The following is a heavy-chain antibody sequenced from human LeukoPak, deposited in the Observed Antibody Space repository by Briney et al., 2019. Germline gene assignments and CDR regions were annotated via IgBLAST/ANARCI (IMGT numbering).Heavy chain of an antibody. CDR2: IGGSGGST. CDR1: GFTFSSYG. D-gene: IGHD6-19*01. CDR3: AREDSSGLDY. V-gene: IGHV3-23*01. Sequence: PGGSLRLSCAASGFTFSSYGMSWVRQAPGKGLEWVSAIGGSGGSTYYADSVKGRFTISRDNAKNSLYLQMNSLRAEDTAIYYCAREDSSGLDYWGQGTLVTVSS. J-gene: IGHJ4*02.